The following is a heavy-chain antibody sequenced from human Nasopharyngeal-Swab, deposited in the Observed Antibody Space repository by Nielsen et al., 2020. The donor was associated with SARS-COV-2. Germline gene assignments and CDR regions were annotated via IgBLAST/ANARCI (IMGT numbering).Heavy chain of an antibody. V-gene: IGHV1-2*04. J-gene: IGHJ4*02. Sequence: ASVKVSCKASGYTFTGYYMHWVRQAPGQGLEWMGWINPNSGGTNYAQKFQGWVTMTRDTSISTAYMELSRLRSDDTAVYYCARGHQNPFGVAPYDLDYWGQGTLVTVSS. CDR3: ARGHQNPFGVAPYDLDY. CDR1: GYTFTGYY. CDR2: INPNSGGT. D-gene: IGHD3-3*01.